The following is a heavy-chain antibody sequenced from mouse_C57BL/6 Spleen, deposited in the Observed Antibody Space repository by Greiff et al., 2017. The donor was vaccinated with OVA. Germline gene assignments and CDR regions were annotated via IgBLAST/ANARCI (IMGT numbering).Heavy chain of an antibody. CDR1: GYTFTSYW. V-gene: IGHV1-69*01. Sequence: QVQLQQPGAELVMPGASVKLSCKASGYTFTSYWMHWVKPRPGQGLEWIGEIDPSDSYTNYNQKFKGKSTLTVDKASSTAYMQLSSLTSEDSAVYYCARTAQATPFAYWGQGTLVTVSA. CDR2: IDPSDSYT. D-gene: IGHD3-2*02. J-gene: IGHJ3*01. CDR3: ARTAQATPFAY.